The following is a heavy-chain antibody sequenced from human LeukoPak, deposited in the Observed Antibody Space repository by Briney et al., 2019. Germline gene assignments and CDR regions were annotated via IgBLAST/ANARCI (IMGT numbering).Heavy chain of an antibody. CDR2: INHSGST. J-gene: IGHJ6*02. CDR1: GGSFSGYY. Sequence: PSETLSLTCAVYGGSFSGYYWSWIRRPPGKGLEWIGEINHSGSTNYNPSLKSRVTISVDTSKNQFSLKLSSVTAADTAVYYCARVSSGYYGSGSYKGMDVWGQGTTVTVSS. D-gene: IGHD3-10*01. CDR3: ARVSSGYYGSGSYKGMDV. V-gene: IGHV4-34*01.